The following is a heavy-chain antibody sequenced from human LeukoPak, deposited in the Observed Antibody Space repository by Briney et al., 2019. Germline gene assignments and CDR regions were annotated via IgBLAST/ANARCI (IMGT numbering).Heavy chain of an antibody. CDR3: ARRWYGGNSGGYFDY. J-gene: IGHJ4*02. V-gene: IGHV4-59*08. CDR2: IYYSGST. CDR1: GGSISSYY. Sequence: ASETLSLTCTVSGGSISSYYWSWIRQPPGKGLEWIGYIYYSGSTNYNPSLKSRVTISVDTSKNQFSLKLSSVTAADTAVYYCARRWYGGNSGGYFDYWGQGTLVTVSS. D-gene: IGHD4-23*01.